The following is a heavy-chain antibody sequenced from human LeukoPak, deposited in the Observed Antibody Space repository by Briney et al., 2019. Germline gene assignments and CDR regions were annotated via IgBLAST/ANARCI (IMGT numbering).Heavy chain of an antibody. CDR2: ISSSSSYI. CDR1: GFTFSSYS. CDR3: PSRNVLRFVEWSTFGMDV. Sequence: GGSLRLCCAASGFTFSSYSMNGVRQAPGKGLEGVSSISSSSSYIYYADSVKGRFTSSSYNAKHSLYMKRKSVRAEDTVVYYCPSRNVLRFVEWSTFGMDVWGQGTTVTVSS. V-gene: IGHV3-21*01. J-gene: IGHJ6*02. D-gene: IGHD3-3*01.